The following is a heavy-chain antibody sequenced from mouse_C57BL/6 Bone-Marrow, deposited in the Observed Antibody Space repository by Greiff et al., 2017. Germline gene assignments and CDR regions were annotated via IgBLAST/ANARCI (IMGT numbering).Heavy chain of an antibody. J-gene: IGHJ3*01. D-gene: IGHD1-1*01. Sequence: QVQLKQPGAELVMPGASVKLSCKASGYTFTSYWLHWVKQRPGQGLEWIGEIDPSDSYTNYNQKFKGKSTLTLDKSSSTAYMQLSSLTSEDSAVYYCARRGYYGFAYWGQGTLVTVSA. CDR1: GYTFTSYW. CDR2: IDPSDSYT. CDR3: ARRGYYGFAY. V-gene: IGHV1-69*01.